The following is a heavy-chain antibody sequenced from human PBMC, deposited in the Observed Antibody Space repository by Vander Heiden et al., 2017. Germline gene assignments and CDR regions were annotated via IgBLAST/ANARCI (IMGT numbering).Heavy chain of an antibody. Sequence: SAAWNWIRQSPSRGLEWLGRTYYRSKWYNDYAVSVKSRITINPDTSKNQFSLQLNSVTPEDTAVYYCARGPFGPRGWYQGGEYFDYWGQGTLVTVSS. V-gene: IGHV6-1*01. J-gene: IGHJ4*02. CDR1: SAA. CDR2: TYYRSKWYN. D-gene: IGHD6-19*01. CDR3: ARGPFGPRGWYQGGEYFDY.